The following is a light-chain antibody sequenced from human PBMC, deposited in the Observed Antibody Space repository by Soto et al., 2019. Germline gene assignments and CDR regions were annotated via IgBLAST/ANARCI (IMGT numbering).Light chain of an antibody. V-gene: IGKV1-39*01. J-gene: IGKJ1*01. CDR2: AAS. CDR1: QSIRIY. Sequence: DIQMTQSPSSLSASVGDRVTITCRASQSIRIYLNWYQQKPGEAPELLIFAASSLQSGVPSRFSGSGSGTDFTLTISSLQPEDFATYYCQQSGDTPPWTFGQGTKVEIK. CDR3: QQSGDTPPWT.